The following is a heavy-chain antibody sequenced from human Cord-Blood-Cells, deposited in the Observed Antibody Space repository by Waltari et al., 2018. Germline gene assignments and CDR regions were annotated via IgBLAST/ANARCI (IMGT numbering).Heavy chain of an antibody. J-gene: IGHJ4*02. V-gene: IGHV1-69*06. CDR2: IIPIFGTA. Sequence: QVQLVQSGAEVKKPGSSVKVSCKASGGTFSSYALTWARQAPGQGLEWMGGIIPIFGTANYAQKFQGRVTITADKSTSTAYMELSSLRSEDTAVYYCARVASGGDSPDYWGQGTLVTVSS. CDR1: GGTFSSYA. CDR3: ARVASGGDSPDY. D-gene: IGHD2-21*01.